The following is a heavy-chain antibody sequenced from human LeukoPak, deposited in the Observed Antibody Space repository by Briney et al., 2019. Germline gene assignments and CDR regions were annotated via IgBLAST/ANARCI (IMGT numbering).Heavy chain of an antibody. CDR3: AKVPALTMSPDY. CDR2: ISNNGGYT. D-gene: IGHD3-10*02. V-gene: IGHV3-23*01. Sequence: GGSLRLSCAASGFTFSSSAMSWVRQAPGKGLEWVSAISNNGGYTYYADSVQGRFTISRDNSKSTLCLQMNSLRAEDTAVYYCAKVPALTMSPDYWGQGTLVTVSS. CDR1: GFTFSSSA. J-gene: IGHJ4*02.